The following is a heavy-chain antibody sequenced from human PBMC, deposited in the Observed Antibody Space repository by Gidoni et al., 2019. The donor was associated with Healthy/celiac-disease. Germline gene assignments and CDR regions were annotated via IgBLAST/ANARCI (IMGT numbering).Heavy chain of an antibody. J-gene: IGHJ6*02. V-gene: IGHV4-34*01. Sequence: QVQLQQWGAGLLKPSETLSLTCAVYGGSFSGYYWSWIRQPPGKGLEWIGEINHSGSTNYNPSLKSRVTISVDTSKNQFSLKLSSVTAADTAVYYCARVFGGRWLQFYYYYYGMDVWGQGTTVTVSS. CDR2: INHSGST. CDR1: GGSFSGYY. CDR3: ARVFGGRWLQFYYYYYGMDV. D-gene: IGHD5-12*01.